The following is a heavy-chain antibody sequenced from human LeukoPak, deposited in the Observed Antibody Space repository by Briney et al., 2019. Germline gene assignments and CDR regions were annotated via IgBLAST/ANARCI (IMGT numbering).Heavy chain of an antibody. Sequence: ASVTVSFKASAYMFTGYYFPWVRQAPGQGLEWMGRINPNTGGTNYAQKFQVRVALTRDTPISTVYMELNGLRSDDTAVYYCARDLSGYYDSSGYYWSNDYWGQGTLVTVSS. CDR3: ARDLSGYYDSSGYYWSNDY. D-gene: IGHD3-22*01. V-gene: IGHV1-2*06. CDR1: AYMFTGYY. CDR2: INPNTGGT. J-gene: IGHJ4*02.